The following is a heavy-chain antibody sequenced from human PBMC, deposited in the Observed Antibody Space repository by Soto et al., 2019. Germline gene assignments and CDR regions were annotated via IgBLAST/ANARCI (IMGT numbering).Heavy chain of an antibody. D-gene: IGHD2-2*02. CDR2: IYYSGST. CDR3: ARVGHNGIVVVPAAIDFWFDP. Sequence: PSETLSLTCTVSGGSISSYYWSWIRQPPGKGLEWIGYIYYSGSTNYNPSLKSRVTISVDTSKNQFSLKLSSVTAADTAVYYCARVGHNGIVVVPAAIDFWFDPWSQGTLVTVSS. V-gene: IGHV4-59*01. CDR1: GGSISSYY. J-gene: IGHJ5*02.